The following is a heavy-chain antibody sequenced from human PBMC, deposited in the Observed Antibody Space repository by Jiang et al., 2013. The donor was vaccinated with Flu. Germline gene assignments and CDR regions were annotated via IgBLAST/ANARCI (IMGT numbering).Heavy chain of an antibody. J-gene: IGHJ5*02. D-gene: IGHD3-3*01. CDR1: AA. CDR3: VRDLKLRDGYFDP. CDR2: TYYRSKWYN. V-gene: IGHV6-1*01. Sequence: AAWNWIRQSPSGGLEWLGRTYYRSKWYNDYAVSVRSRITINPDTSKNQFSLQLNSVTSEDTAVYYCVRDLKLRDGYFDPWGQGTLVTVSS.